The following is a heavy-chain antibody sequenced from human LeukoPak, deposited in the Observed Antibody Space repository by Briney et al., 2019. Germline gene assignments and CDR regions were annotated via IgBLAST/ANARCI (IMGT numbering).Heavy chain of an antibody. CDR2: ISDSGGTT. V-gene: IGHV3-23*01. Sequence: PGGSLRLSCVASGFTFSNLAMGWVRQAPGKGLEWVSVISDSGGTTYYADSVKGRFTISRDNSRNTLYLQMNSLRVEDTAVYCCAKDARRSSGWYFFDHWGQGTLVTVSS. CDR1: GFTFSNLA. D-gene: IGHD6-19*01. CDR3: AKDARRSSGWYFFDH. J-gene: IGHJ4*02.